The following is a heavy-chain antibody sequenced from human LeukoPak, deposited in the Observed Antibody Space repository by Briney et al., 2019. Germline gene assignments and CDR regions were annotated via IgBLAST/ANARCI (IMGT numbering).Heavy chain of an antibody. CDR2: INHSGST. CDR3: ARGTQLWFKGVDY. V-gene: IGHV4-34*01. Sequence: SETLSLTCAVYGGSFSGYYWSWIRQPPGKGLEWIGEINHSGSTNYNPSLKSRVTISVDTSKNQFSLKLSSVTAADTAVYYCARGTQLWFKGVDYWGQGTLVTVSS. CDR1: GGSFSGYY. D-gene: IGHD5-18*01. J-gene: IGHJ4*02.